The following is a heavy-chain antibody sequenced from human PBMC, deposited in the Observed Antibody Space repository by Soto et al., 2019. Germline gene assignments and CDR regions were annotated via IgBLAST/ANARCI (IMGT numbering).Heavy chain of an antibody. Sequence: QVQLVESGGGVVQPGRSLRLSCAASGFTFSSYGMHWVRQAPGKGLEWVAVIWYDGSNKYYADSVKGRFTISRDNSKNTLYLQMNSLRAEDTAVYYCAREEWVTGTTWGDALDYWGQGTLVTVSS. CDR3: AREEWVTGTTWGDALDY. D-gene: IGHD1-7*01. CDR1: GFTFSSYG. CDR2: IWYDGSNK. J-gene: IGHJ4*02. V-gene: IGHV3-33*01.